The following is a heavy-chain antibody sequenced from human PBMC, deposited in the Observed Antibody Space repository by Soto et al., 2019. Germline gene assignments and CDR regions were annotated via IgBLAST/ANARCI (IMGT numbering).Heavy chain of an antibody. J-gene: IGHJ5*02. CDR2: IYYSGST. D-gene: IGHD5-18*01. CDR1: GGSISSYY. Sequence: PSETLSLTCTVSGGSISSYYWSWIRQPPGKGLEWIGYIYYSGSTNYNPSLKSRVTISVDTSKNQFSLKLSSVTAADTAVYYCARSVVDKAMVIWFDPWGQGTLVTVSS. V-gene: IGHV4-59*01. CDR3: ARSVVDKAMVIWFDP.